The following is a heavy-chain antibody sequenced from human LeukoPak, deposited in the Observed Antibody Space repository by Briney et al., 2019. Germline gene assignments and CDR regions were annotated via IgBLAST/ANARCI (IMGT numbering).Heavy chain of an antibody. CDR1: GGSISSGDYY. J-gene: IGHJ4*02. CDR3: ARVILTYYDFWSGYYSD. D-gene: IGHD3-3*01. Sequence: SETLALTCTVSGGSISSGDYYWSWIRQPPGKGLEWIGYVYYSGSTYYNPSLKSRVTISVDTSKNQFSLKLSSVTAADTAVYYCARVILTYYDFWSGYYSDWGQGTLVTVSS. CDR2: VYYSGST. V-gene: IGHV4-30-4*08.